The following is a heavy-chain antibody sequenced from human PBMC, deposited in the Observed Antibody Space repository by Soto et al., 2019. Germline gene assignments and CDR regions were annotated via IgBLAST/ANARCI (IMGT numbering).Heavy chain of an antibody. J-gene: IGHJ6*02. Sequence: VASLKVSCNASGGTCSSYAISWVRQAPGQGLEWMGGIIPIFGTANYAQKFQGRVTITADESTSTAYMELSSLRSEDTAVYYCARRDITMVRGVIQSPGFFGSYYGMDVWGQGTTVTVSS. D-gene: IGHD3-10*01. CDR3: ARRDITMVRGVIQSPGFFGSYYGMDV. V-gene: IGHV1-69*13. CDR2: IIPIFGTA. CDR1: GGTCSSYA.